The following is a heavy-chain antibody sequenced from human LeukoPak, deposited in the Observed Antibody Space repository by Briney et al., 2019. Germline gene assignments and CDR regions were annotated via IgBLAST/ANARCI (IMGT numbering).Heavy chain of an antibody. CDR1: GGTFTGYY. CDR3: ARTRFYVDFSFDY. D-gene: IGHD4-17*01. V-gene: IGHV1-2*02. J-gene: IGHJ4*02. Sequence: ASVKVFCKASGGTFTGYYMHWVRQAPGQGLEWMGWINPNSGGTNSAQKFQGRVTMTRDTSISTAYMELSRLRSDDTAVYYCARTRFYVDFSFDYWAREPWSPSPQ. CDR2: INPNSGGT.